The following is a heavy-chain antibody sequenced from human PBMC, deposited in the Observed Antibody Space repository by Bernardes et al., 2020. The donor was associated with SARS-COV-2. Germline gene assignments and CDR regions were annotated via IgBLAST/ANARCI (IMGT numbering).Heavy chain of an antibody. CDR3: ARDQMATTPFDS. V-gene: IGHV1-2*02. Sequence: ASVKVSFQASGYTFTAYYIHWVRQAPGQGLEWMGWVNPNSGGTEYAQKFQGRVTMTRDTSISTAYMELSRLRSDDTALYYCARDQMATTPFDSWGQGTLVTVSS. CDR1: GYTFTAYY. D-gene: IGHD5-12*01. J-gene: IGHJ4*02. CDR2: VNPNSGGT.